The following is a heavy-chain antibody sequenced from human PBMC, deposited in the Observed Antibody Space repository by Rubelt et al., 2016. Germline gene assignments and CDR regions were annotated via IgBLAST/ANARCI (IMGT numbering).Heavy chain of an antibody. J-gene: IGHJ3*01. D-gene: IGHD1-26*01. Sequence: QAQGKGLEWVAVVRFDGTRTYYADSVRGRFTMSRENYRSTLYLQMKSMRAEDTAVYYCARDFAWASDVWGQGTMVTVSS. CDR2: VRFDGTRT. CDR3: ARDFAWASDV. V-gene: IGHV3-30*02.